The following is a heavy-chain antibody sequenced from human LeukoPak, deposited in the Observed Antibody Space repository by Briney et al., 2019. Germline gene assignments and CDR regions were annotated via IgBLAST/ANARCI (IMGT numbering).Heavy chain of an antibody. V-gene: IGHV4-59*11. J-gene: IGHJ5*02. CDR3: ATLIWGNYRYLGS. Sequence: SETLSLTCAVSGGSITSHYWSWTRQPPGKGLEWSGYNYYSGTNNYNPSLKSRVTMSVDTSKNQLSLKLRSVAAADTAVYYCATLIWGNYRYLGSWGQGTLVTVSS. CDR2: NYYSGTN. CDR1: GGSITSHY. D-gene: IGHD3-16*02.